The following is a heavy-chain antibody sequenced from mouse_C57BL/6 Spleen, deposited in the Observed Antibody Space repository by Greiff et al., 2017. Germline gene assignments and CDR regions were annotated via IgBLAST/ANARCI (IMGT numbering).Heavy chain of an antibody. J-gene: IGHJ3*01. D-gene: IGHD2-1*01. Sequence: EVQLQQSGTVLARPGASVKMSCKTSGYTFTSYCMHWVQQRPGKGLESIGAINPGNSDTSYTQKFKGKATLTAVTSASTAYLELSSLTKEESAVDYCTRDGYGNAFAYWGQGTMVTVSA. V-gene: IGHV1-5*01. CDR1: GYTFTSYC. CDR2: INPGNSDT. CDR3: TRDGYGNAFAY.